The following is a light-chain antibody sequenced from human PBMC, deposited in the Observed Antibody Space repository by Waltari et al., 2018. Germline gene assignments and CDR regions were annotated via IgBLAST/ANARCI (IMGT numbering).Light chain of an antibody. CDR3: SSYTSSSTQV. J-gene: IGLJ1*01. CDR2: EVS. CDR1: SSDLGGYNY. V-gene: IGLV2-14*01. Sequence: QSALTQPASVSGSPGQWITISCTGTSSDLGGYNYVSWYQQHPGKAPKLMIYEVSNRPSGVANRFSGSKSGNTASLTISGLQAEDEADYYCSSYTSSSTQVFGTGTKVTVL.